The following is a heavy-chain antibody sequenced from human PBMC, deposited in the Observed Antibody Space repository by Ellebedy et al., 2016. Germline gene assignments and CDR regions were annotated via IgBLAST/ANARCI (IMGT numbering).Heavy chain of an antibody. CDR1: GGSIRNHY. D-gene: IGHD3/OR15-3a*01. J-gene: IGHJ4*02. CDR2: ISQTGGT. CDR3: ARLYTYFNFWTGSPIDY. V-gene: IGHV4-59*08. Sequence: GSLRLSCTVSGGSIRNHYWTWIRQSPGKGLEWIGHISQTGGTLFNPSLNSRFTLSLDASQNQFSLELRSVTAADTAVYFCARLYTYFNFWTGSPIDYWGQGTLVTVSS.